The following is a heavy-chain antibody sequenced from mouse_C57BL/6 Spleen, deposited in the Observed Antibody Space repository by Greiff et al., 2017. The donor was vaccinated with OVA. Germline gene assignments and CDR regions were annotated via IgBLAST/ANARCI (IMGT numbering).Heavy chain of an antibody. CDR1: GYSFTGYY. D-gene: IGHD2-5*01. J-gene: IGHJ3*01. CDR3: ARPEYSNYDRFAY. Sequence: VQLQQSGPELVKPGASVKISCKASGYSFTGYYMNWVKQSPEKSLEWIGEINPSTGGTTYNQKFKAKATLTVDKSSSTAYMQLKSLTSEESAVYYGARPEYSNYDRFAYWGQGTLVTVSA. V-gene: IGHV1-42*01. CDR2: INPSTGGT.